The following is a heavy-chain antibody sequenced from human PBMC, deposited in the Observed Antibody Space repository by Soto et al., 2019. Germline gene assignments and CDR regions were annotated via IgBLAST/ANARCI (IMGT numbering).Heavy chain of an antibody. Sequence: GGSLRLACEASGFTLTRDEMNWVRQAPGKGLEWIAYISGSGTTINYADSVKGRFTISRDNAKNSLYLQMNSLRAEDTAGDYCARRTTLFGVVITDSWSDPWGQGSLVTVSS. V-gene: IGHV3-48*03. CDR2: ISGSGTTI. CDR3: ARRTTLFGVVITDSWSDP. D-gene: IGHD3-3*01. J-gene: IGHJ5*02. CDR1: GFTLTRDE.